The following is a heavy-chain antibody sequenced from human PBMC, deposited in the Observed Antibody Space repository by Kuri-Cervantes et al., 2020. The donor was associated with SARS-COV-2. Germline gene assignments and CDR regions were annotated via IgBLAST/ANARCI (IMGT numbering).Heavy chain of an antibody. CDR3: ATFPNGWGRAENDAFDI. CDR1: GYTLTELS. D-gene: IGHD7-27*01. CDR2: FDPEDGET. J-gene: IGHJ3*02. Sequence: GGSLRLSCKVSGYTLTELSMHWVRQAPGKGLEWMGGFDPEDGETIYAQKFQGRVTMTEDTSTDTAYMELSSLRSEDTAVYYCATFPNGWGRAENDAFDIWGQGTMVTVSS. V-gene: IGHV1-24*01.